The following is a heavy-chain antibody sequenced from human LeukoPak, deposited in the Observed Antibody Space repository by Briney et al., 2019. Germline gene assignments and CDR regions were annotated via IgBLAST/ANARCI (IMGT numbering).Heavy chain of an antibody. D-gene: IGHD6-6*01. V-gene: IGHV4-4*07. Sequence: SETLSLTCTVSGGSISSYYWSWIRQPAGKGLEWIGRIYTSGSTNNNPSLKSRVTMSVDTSKNQFSLKLSSVTAADTAVYYCARGAENYSSSSWYYYYYMDVWGKGTTVTVSS. CDR2: IYTSGST. J-gene: IGHJ6*03. CDR1: GGSISSYY. CDR3: ARGAENYSSSSWYYYYYMDV.